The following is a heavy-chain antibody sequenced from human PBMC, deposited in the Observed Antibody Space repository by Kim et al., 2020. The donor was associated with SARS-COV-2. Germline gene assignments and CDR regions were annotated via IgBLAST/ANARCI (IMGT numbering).Heavy chain of an antibody. V-gene: IGHV5-51*01. D-gene: IGHD5-12*01. J-gene: IGHJ6*02. Sequence: NPSFQGQVTISADKSISTAHLQWTSLKASDTAMYYCARRGDGYNFYALDVWGQGTTVTVSS. CDR3: ARRGDGYNFYALDV.